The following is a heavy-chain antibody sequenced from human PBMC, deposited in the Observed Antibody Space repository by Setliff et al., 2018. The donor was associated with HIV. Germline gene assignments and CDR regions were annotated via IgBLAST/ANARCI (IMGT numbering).Heavy chain of an antibody. CDR2: IYPGDSHT. Sequence: GESLTISCKGSGYSFTSYWIAWVRQMPGKGLEWMGIIYPGDSHTRYSPSFQGQVTFSADKSISTAYLQWSSLKASDTATYYCTRHILAYCAGDCYPLDYWGQGTLVTVSS. D-gene: IGHD2-21*02. CDR1: GYSFTSYW. CDR3: TRHILAYCAGDCYPLDY. J-gene: IGHJ4*02. V-gene: IGHV5-51*01.